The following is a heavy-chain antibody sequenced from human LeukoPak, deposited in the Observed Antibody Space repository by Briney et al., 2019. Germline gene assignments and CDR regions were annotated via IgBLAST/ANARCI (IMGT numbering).Heavy chain of an antibody. CDR1: GFSFSAYP. V-gene: IGHV3-23*01. CDR3: AKSLFTSATGTGRAFHI. CDR2: ISASGDVT. Sequence: GGSLRLSCAASGFSFSAYPMGWVRQAPGKGLQWLSGISASGDVTFHADRVKGRFAISRDNSKNTLYLQMTGLRAGDTAEYYCAKSLFTSATGTGRAFHIWGQGTKVTVSS. D-gene: IGHD1-1*01. J-gene: IGHJ3*02.